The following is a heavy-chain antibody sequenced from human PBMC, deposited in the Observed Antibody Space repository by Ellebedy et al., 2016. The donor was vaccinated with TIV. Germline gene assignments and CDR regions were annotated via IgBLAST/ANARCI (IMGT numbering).Heavy chain of an antibody. CDR2: ISSDGGGT. V-gene: IGHV3-64D*06. J-gene: IGHJ4*02. CDR3: VKDQGYSSGWYEN. D-gene: IGHD6-19*01. Sequence: PGGSLRLSCSASGFTFSAYSMHWVRQAPGKGLEHISIISSDGGGTFYADSVKGRFTISRDNSKNTLYLHMSSLRPEDTAVYYCVKDQGYSSGWYENWGQGTLVTVSS. CDR1: GFTFSAYS.